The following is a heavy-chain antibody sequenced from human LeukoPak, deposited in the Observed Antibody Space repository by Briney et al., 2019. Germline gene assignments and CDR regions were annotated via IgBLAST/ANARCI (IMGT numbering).Heavy chain of an antibody. CDR3: ARDPFGIAAAGISL. CDR2: IYYSGST. V-gene: IGHV4-59*01. Sequence: SETLSLTCTVSGGSISSYYWSWIRQPPGKGLEWIGYIYYSGSTNYNPSLKSRVTISVDTSKNQFSLKLSSVTAADTAVYYCARDPFGIAAAGISLWGQGTLVTVSS. J-gene: IGHJ4*02. CDR1: GGSISSYY. D-gene: IGHD6-13*01.